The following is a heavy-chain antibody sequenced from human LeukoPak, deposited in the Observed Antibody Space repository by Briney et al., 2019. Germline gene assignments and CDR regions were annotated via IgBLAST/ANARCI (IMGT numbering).Heavy chain of an antibody. V-gene: IGHV3-7*01. Sequence: PGGSLRLSCAASGFTFSYHWMTWVRQAPGKGLEWVANIKNDGAVKNYVDSVKGRFTISRDNAKNSLYLQMNSLRAEDTAVYYCAKGKVNHDGALDIWGQGTVVTVSS. J-gene: IGHJ3*02. D-gene: IGHD3-16*01. CDR2: IKNDGAVK. CDR1: GFTFSYHW. CDR3: AKGKVNHDGALDI.